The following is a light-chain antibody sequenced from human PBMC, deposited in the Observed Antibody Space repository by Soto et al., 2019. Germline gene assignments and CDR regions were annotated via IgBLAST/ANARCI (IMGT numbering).Light chain of an antibody. V-gene: IGKV3-20*01. J-gene: IGKJ1*01. Sequence: EIVLTQSPGTLSLSPGERATLSCRASQSISSSSLAWYQQKPGQAPRLLIYGASSRATDIPDSFSGSGSGTDFNLTISRLEPEDFAVYYCQQYGTSPPWTFGQGTKVEIK. CDR1: QSISSSS. CDR3: QQYGTSPPWT. CDR2: GAS.